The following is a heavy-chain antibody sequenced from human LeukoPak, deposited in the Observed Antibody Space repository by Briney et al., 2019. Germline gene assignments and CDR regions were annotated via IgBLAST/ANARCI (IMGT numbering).Heavy chain of an antibody. V-gene: IGHV3-13*01. CDR3: ARGGRYAYFLDY. J-gene: IGHJ4*02. Sequence: GGSLRLSCAASGFTFSSCDMYWVRQSTGKGLEWVSSIGTGGDTYYSDSVKGRFTISRDNAKNTVYVHMNSLRDEDTAVYYCARGGRYAYFLDYWGQGTLVTVSS. CDR1: GFTFSSCD. D-gene: IGHD3-16*01. CDR2: IGTGGDT.